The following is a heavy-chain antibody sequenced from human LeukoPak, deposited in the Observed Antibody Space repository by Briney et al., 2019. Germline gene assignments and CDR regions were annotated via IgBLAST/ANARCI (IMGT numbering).Heavy chain of an antibody. Sequence: GRSLRLSCAASGFTFTNYGMHWVRQAPGKGLEWVAFMSYDRSNKYYADSVKGRYTISRDNSKNTLYLQMNSLRTEDTAVYYCAKDGAPLMAVAGHLDYWGQGTLVTVSS. CDR2: MSYDRSNK. CDR1: GFTFTNYG. V-gene: IGHV3-30*18. D-gene: IGHD6-19*01. CDR3: AKDGAPLMAVAGHLDY. J-gene: IGHJ4*02.